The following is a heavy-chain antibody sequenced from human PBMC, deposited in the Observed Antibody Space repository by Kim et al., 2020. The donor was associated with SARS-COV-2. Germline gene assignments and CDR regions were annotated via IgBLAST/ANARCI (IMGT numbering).Heavy chain of an antibody. D-gene: IGHD6-13*01. CDR3: ARRRLELGSSSWYGYYYYGMDV. J-gene: IGHJ6*02. CDR1: GYSFTSYW. Sequence: GESLKISCKGSGYSFTSYWISWVRQMPGKGLEWMGRIDPSDSYTNYSPSFQGHVTISADKSISTAYLQWSSLKASDTAMYYCARRRLELGSSSWYGYYYYGMDVWGQGTTVTVSS. V-gene: IGHV5-10-1*01. CDR2: IDPSDSYT.